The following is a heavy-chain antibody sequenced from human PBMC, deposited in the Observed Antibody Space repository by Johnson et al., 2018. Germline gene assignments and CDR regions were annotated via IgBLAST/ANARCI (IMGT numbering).Heavy chain of an antibody. CDR2: ISGSGGST. D-gene: IGHD3/OR15-3a*01. CDR1: GFTFGTYA. J-gene: IGHJ6*02. CDR3: AKPLGYRWTNGMDV. V-gene: IGHV3-23*04. Sequence: VQLVESGGGVVQXGGSLRLXCAASGFTFGTYAMSWVRQAPGKGLDWVSSISGSGGSTVYADSVKGRFTISRDNSKNTLYRQMNSLRAEDTAVYHCAKPLGYRWTNGMDVWGQGTTVTVSS.